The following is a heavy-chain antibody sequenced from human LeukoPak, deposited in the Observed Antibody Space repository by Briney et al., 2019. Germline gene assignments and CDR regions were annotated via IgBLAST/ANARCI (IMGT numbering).Heavy chain of an antibody. CDR2: IYYSGST. CDR1: GGSISSYY. CDR3: ARGHIVGANFDY. Sequence: SETLSLTCTVSGGSISSYYWSWIRQPPGMGLEYIGYIYYSGSTSYNPSLKSRVTISVDTSKNQFSLKLSSVTAADTAVYYCARGHIVGANFDYWGQGTLVTVSS. J-gene: IGHJ4*02. D-gene: IGHD1-26*01. V-gene: IGHV4-59*01.